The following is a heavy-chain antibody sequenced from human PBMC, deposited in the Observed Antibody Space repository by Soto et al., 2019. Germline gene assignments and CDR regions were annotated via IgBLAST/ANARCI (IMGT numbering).Heavy chain of an antibody. J-gene: IGHJ3*01. CDR2: INPTGDRT. CDR1: GYTFTSYY. D-gene: IGHD2-8*01. Sequence: ASVKVSCKASGYTFTSYYMHWLRQAPGQGLEWMTTINPTGDRTYYAQKFQGRLTMTRDTSTSTVYMDLSSLRFEDTAVYYCARNHKWAFDFWGKGTRVTV. CDR3: ARNHKWAFDF. V-gene: IGHV1-46*01.